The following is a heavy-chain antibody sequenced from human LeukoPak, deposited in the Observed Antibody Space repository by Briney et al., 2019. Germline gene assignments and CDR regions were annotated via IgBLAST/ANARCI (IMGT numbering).Heavy chain of an antibody. J-gene: IGHJ4*02. D-gene: IGHD3-10*01. CDR1: GYTFTGYY. Sequence: APVKLSCKASGYTFTGYYIHWVRQSPGQGLEWMEWINPNSGGTNYAQKFQGRVTMTRDTSISTAYLELSRLSSDDTAVYYCARGVLVGGSESYDYWGQGTLVTVSS. CDR3: ARGVLVGGSESYDY. CDR2: INPNSGGT. V-gene: IGHV1-2*02.